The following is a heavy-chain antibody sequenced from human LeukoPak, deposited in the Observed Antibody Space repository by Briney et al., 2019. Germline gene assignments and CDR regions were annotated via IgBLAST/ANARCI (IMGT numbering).Heavy chain of an antibody. V-gene: IGHV4-59*01. CDR3: TRGLRGGDYQLLPFGY. CDR1: GGSISPYY. Sequence: SETLSLTCTVSGGSISPYYWSWIRQSPGKGLEYIGYIYYTGSTNYNPSLKSRVTISLDTPNNQFSLILSSVTAADTAVYYCTRGLRGGDYQLLPFGYWGQGTLVTVSS. D-gene: IGHD1-26*01. CDR2: IYYTGST. J-gene: IGHJ4*02.